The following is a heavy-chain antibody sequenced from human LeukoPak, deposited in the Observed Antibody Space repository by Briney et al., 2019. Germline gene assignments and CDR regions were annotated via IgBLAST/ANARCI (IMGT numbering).Heavy chain of an antibody. Sequence: SETLSLTCSVSDDSITMYYWSWIRQPAGKGLEWIGRIYTSGSTNYNPSLKSRVTMSVDTSKNQFSLKLSSVTAADTAVYYCASGDFDYWGQGTLVTVSS. CDR1: DDSITMYY. CDR2: IYTSGST. CDR3: ASGDFDY. V-gene: IGHV4-4*07. D-gene: IGHD3-10*01. J-gene: IGHJ4*02.